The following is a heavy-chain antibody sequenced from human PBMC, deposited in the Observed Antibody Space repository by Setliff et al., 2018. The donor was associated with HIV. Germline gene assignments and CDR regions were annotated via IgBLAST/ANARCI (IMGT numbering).Heavy chain of an antibody. D-gene: IGHD6-19*01. CDR3: ARGPPGSSIGWYVGY. Sequence: PSETLSLTCAVYGWSFSGFYWNWIRQPPGKGLEWIGEINHSGSTNYNPYLKSRVTISVDTSKNQFSLRLSSVLAADTAVYYCARGPPGSSIGWYVGYWGQGTQVTVSS. J-gene: IGHJ4*02. CDR2: INHSGST. CDR1: GWSFSGFY. V-gene: IGHV4-34*01.